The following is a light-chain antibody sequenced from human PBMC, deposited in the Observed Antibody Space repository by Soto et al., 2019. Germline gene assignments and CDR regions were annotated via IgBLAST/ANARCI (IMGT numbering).Light chain of an antibody. V-gene: IGKV3-20*01. CDR3: QQYGTAPYA. CDR1: QNVNSNY. Sequence: IVLTQSPDTLSLSPGEGATLSCRASQNVNSNYLAWYQHRPGQTPRLLIYGASNRATGIPDRLSGSGSVTDFTLTISRLEPEDFAVYYCQQYGTAPYAFGQGTRLEI. CDR2: GAS. J-gene: IGKJ2*01.